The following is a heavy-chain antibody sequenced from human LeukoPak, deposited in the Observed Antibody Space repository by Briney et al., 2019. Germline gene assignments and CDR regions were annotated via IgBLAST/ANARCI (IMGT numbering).Heavy chain of an antibody. Sequence: GGFLRLSCAASGFTVSSKYMSWVRQAPGKGLEWVSVIYSGGSTYYADSVKGRFTISRDNSKNTLYLQMNNLRAEDTGVYYCARDAGYSGYGVSFDFWGQGTLVIVSA. V-gene: IGHV3-53*01. CDR2: IYSGGST. D-gene: IGHD5-12*01. CDR1: GFTVSSKY. J-gene: IGHJ4*02. CDR3: ARDAGYSGYGVSFDF.